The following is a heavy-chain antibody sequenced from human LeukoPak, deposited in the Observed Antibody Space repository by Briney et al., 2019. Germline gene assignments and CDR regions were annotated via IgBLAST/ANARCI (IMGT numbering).Heavy chain of an antibody. D-gene: IGHD3-9*01. Sequence: GGSLRLSCAASGFTVSRSYMIWARQAPGRGLEWVSYIGPSGTSIYYADSVKGRFTISRDNAKNTLYLQMNSLRAEDTAVYYCARGADSGYSSDNWGQGTLVSVSS. V-gene: IGHV3-48*04. CDR2: IGPSGTSI. CDR1: GFTVSRSY. J-gene: IGHJ4*02. CDR3: ARGADSGYSSDN.